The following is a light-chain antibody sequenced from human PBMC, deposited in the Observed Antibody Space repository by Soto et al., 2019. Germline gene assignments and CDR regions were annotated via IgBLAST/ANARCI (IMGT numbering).Light chain of an antibody. V-gene: IGLV2-8*01. CDR2: DVF. CDR1: SSDIGAYNY. Sequence: QSVLTQPPSASGSPGQSVTISCSGTSSDIGAYNYVSWYQQHPGKAPKLMIYDVFKRPSGVPDRFSGSKSGNTASLTVSGLQAEDEADYYCTSYAGSNNVCVFGTGTKLTAL. J-gene: IGLJ1*01. CDR3: TSYAGSNNVCV.